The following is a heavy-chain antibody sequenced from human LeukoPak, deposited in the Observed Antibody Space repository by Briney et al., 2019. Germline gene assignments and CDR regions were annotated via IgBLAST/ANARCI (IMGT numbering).Heavy chain of an antibody. CDR3: ARVGLDRRGYSGYEAFDY. D-gene: IGHD5-12*01. J-gene: IGHJ4*02. CDR2: ISTSSSYI. V-gene: IGHV3-21*01. CDR1: GFTFSTYY. Sequence: GGSLRLSCAASGFTFSTYYMNWVRQAPGKGLEWVSSISTSSSYIYYADAVKGRFTISRDNAKNSLYLQINSLRAEDTAVYYCARVGLDRRGYSGYEAFDYWGQGTLVTVSS.